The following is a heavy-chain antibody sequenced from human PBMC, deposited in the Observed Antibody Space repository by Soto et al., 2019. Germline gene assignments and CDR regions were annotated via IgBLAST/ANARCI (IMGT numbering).Heavy chain of an antibody. CDR2: SSRSGSTI. J-gene: IGHJ4*02. Sequence: EVQLVESGGGVVQPGGSLRLSCAASGFSFSDYEMNWVRQAPGKGLEWVSYSSRSGSTIECADSVKGRFTISRDYAKTSLYLQMNSLRVEDTAVYYCAIGYYSKKFDYWGQGTLVSVSS. D-gene: IGHD3-22*01. CDR3: AIGYYSKKFDY. CDR1: GFSFSDYE. V-gene: IGHV3-48*03.